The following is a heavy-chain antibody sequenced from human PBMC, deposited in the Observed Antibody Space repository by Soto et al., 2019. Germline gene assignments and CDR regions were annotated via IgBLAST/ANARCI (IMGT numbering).Heavy chain of an antibody. CDR3: ARLEDIVVVPAGGMDV. CDR1: GYSFIDYW. V-gene: IGHV5-51*01. J-gene: IGHJ6*02. D-gene: IGHD2-2*01. CDR2: IYPGDSDT. Sequence: GESLKISCKGSGYSFIDYWIGWVRQVPGKGLEWMGVIYPGDSDTRYSPSFQGQVTISADKSTSTAYLQWSSLKASDTAMYYCARLEDIVVVPAGGMDVWGQGTTVTVSS.